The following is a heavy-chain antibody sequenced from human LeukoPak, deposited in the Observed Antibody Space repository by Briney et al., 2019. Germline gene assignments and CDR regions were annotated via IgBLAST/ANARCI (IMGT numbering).Heavy chain of an antibody. CDR2: ISTYSGET. V-gene: IGHV1-18*01. Sequence: ASVKVSCKTSGYTFTSFGLSWVRQAPGQGLEWMGWISTYSGETNYAQKPQGRVTMTTDTSTSTAYMELRSLRSEDTAVYYCARDDYYGSGSYPTWGQGTLVTVSS. CDR1: GYTFTSFG. D-gene: IGHD3-10*01. J-gene: IGHJ5*02. CDR3: ARDDYYGSGSYPT.